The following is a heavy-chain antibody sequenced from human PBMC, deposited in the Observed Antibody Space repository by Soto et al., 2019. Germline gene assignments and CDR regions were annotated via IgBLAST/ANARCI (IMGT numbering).Heavy chain of an antibody. J-gene: IGHJ6*02. V-gene: IGHV1-2*02. D-gene: IGHD6-6*01. CDR2: ISPNSGGT. CDR3: ARDLCSSRSFYYYYYGMDV. Sequence: ASVKVSCKASGYTFTGYYMHWVRQAPGQGLEWMGWISPNSGGTNYAQKFQGRVTMTRDTSISTAYMELSRLRSDDTAVYYCARDLCSSRSFYYYYYGMDVWGQGTTVTVSS. CDR1: GYTFTGYY.